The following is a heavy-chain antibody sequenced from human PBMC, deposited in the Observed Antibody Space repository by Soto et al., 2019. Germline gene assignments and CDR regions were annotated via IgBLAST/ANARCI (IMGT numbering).Heavy chain of an antibody. Sequence: SETLSLTCSVNGDSINSGSVYWSWIRQSPGKGLEYIGYITYSGRTFYNPSLKSRVTMSVDTPKNQFSLEVRSVTAADTAEYYCAKGGAIVAAGTRVYLYNAMDVWGQGTTVTVSS. D-gene: IGHD1-26*01. J-gene: IGHJ6*02. CDR1: GDSINSGSVY. V-gene: IGHV4-31*03. CDR3: AKGGAIVAAGTRVYLYNAMDV. CDR2: ITYSGRT.